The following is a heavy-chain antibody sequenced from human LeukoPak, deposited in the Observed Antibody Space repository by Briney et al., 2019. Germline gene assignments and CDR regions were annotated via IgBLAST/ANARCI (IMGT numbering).Heavy chain of an antibody. J-gene: IGHJ4*02. V-gene: IGHV3-73*01. CDR2: IRSKANSYAT. Sequence: GGSLRLSCAASGFTFGRSAMHWVRQAPGKGREWVGRIRSKANSYATAYAASVKGRFTISRDDSKNTASLQMNSLKTEDTAVYYCTRQGATNDYWGQGTLVTVSS. D-gene: IGHD1-26*01. CDR3: TRQGATNDY. CDR1: GFTFGRSA.